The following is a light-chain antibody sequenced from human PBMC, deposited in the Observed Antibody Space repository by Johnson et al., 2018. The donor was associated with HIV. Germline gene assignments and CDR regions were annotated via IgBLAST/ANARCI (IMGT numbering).Light chain of an antibody. Sequence: QPVLTQPPSVSAAPGQKVTISCSGSSSNIGNNYVSWYQQLPGTAPKLLIYDNNKRPSGIPDRFSGSKSGTSATLGITGLQTGDDADYSCGTWDSSLGVYVFGTGTKVTVL. CDR3: GTWDSSLGVYV. V-gene: IGLV1-51*01. J-gene: IGLJ1*01. CDR1: SSNIGNNY. CDR2: DNN.